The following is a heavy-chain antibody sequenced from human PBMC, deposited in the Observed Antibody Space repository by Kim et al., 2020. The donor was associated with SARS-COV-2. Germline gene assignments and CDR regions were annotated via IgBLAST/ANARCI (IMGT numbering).Heavy chain of an antibody. Sequence: SETLSLTCTVSGGSISSYYWSWIRQPPGKGLEWIGYIYYSGSTNYNPSLKSRVTISVDTSKNQFSLKLSSVTAADTAVYYCARSLRDGYNWYFDLWGRGTLVTVSS. CDR1: GGSISSYY. CDR2: IYYSGST. D-gene: IGHD5-12*01. V-gene: IGHV4-59*08. J-gene: IGHJ2*01. CDR3: ARSLRDGYNWYFDL.